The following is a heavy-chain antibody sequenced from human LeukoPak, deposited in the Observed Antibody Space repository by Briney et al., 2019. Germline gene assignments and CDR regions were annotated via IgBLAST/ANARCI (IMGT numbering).Heavy chain of an antibody. CDR1: GGSFSGYY. CDR2: INHSGST. Sequence: SETLPLTCAVYGGSFSGYYWSWIRQPPGKGLEWIGEINHSGSTNYNPSLKSRVTISVDTSKNQFSLKLSSVTAADTAVYYCARGRGDMDIVVVPAAITWYYYYYMDVWGKGTTVTVSS. CDR3: ARGRGDMDIVVVPAAITWYYYYYMDV. D-gene: IGHD2-2*02. J-gene: IGHJ6*03. V-gene: IGHV4-34*01.